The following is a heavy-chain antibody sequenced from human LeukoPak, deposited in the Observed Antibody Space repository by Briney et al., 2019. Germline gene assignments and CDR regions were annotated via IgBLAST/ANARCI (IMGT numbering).Heavy chain of an antibody. Sequence: PSETLSLTCTVSGGSISSNNYYWGWIRQPPGNGLEWIGYIYYSGKAYYNPSLKSRVTISVDTSKNQFSLKLSSVTAADTAVYYCARALDLWGSATYYRFDPWGQGTLVTVSS. CDR3: ARALDLWGSATYYRFDP. V-gene: IGHV4-39*07. CDR1: GGSISSNNYY. CDR2: IYYSGKA. J-gene: IGHJ5*02. D-gene: IGHD3-10*01.